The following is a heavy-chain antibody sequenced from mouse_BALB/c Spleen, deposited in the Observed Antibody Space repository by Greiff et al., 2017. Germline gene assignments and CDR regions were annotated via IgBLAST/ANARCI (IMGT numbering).Heavy chain of an antibody. J-gene: IGHJ3*01. Sequence: VQLQQSGAELVKPGASVKLSCTASGFNIKDTYMHWVKQRPEQGLEWIGRIDPANGNTKYDPKFQGKATITADTSSNTAYLQLSSLTSEDTAVYYCTSGEAWFAYWGQGTLVTVSA. CDR2: IDPANGNT. D-gene: IGHD6-1*01. CDR3: TSGEAWFAY. V-gene: IGHV14-3*02. CDR1: GFNIKDTY.